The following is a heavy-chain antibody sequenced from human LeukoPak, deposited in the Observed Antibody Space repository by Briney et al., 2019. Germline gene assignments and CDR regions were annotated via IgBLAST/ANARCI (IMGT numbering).Heavy chain of an antibody. CDR3: ARGSNYDILTDYYFGSLPPAFDI. V-gene: IGHV3-48*04. J-gene: IGHJ3*02. Sequence: GGSLRLSCAASGFTFSSHGMSWVRQAPGKGLEWVSYISSSGSTIYYAESVKGRFTISRDNAKNSLYLQMNSLRAEDTAVYYCARGSNYDILTDYYFGSLPPAFDIWGQGTMVTVPS. D-gene: IGHD3-9*01. CDR2: ISSSGSTI. CDR1: GFTFSSHG.